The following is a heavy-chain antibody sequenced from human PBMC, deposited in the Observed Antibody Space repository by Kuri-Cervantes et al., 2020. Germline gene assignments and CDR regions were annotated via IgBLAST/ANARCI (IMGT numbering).Heavy chain of an antibody. CDR3: ARARLRYFDWLPSYYYMDV. CDR2: INPSDRST. J-gene: IGHJ6*03. D-gene: IGHD3-9*01. Sequence: ASVKVSCKASGYTFTSFYIQWVRQAPGQGLEWMGIINPSDRSTYYAPKFRGRVTMTRDTSTSTVYMELSSVRSEDTAVYYCARARLRYFDWLPSYYYMDVWGKGTTVTVSS. CDR1: GYTFTSFY. V-gene: IGHV1-46*01.